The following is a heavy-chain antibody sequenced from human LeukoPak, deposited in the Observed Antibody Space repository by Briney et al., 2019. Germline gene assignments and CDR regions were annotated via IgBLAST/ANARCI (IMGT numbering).Heavy chain of an antibody. J-gene: IGHJ5*02. CDR3: AKDPDSARFGDYYYNWFDP. D-gene: IGHD2-21*02. CDR1: GFTFSSYG. V-gene: IGHV3-23*01. CDR2: ISGSGGST. Sequence: GGSLRLSCAASGFTFSSYGMSWVPHAPGKGREWVSDISGSGGSTYYADSVKGRFTISRDNSKNTLYLQMNSLRAEDTAVYYCAKDPDSARFGDYYYNWFDPWGQGTLVTVSS.